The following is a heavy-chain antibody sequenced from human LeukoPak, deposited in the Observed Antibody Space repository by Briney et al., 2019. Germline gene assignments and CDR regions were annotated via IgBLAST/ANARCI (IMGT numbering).Heavy chain of an antibody. CDR2: IYYSGST. V-gene: IGHV4-59*11. CDR1: GGSISSHY. J-gene: IGHJ6*03. Sequence: SETLSLTCTVSGGSISSHYWSWIRQPPGKGLEWIGYIYYSGSTNYNPSLKSRVTISVDTSKNQFSLKLSSVTAADTAVYYCARDGETTVTTYQPYYYYYMDVWGKGTTVTVSS. CDR3: ARDGETTVTTYQPYYYYYMDV. D-gene: IGHD4-17*01.